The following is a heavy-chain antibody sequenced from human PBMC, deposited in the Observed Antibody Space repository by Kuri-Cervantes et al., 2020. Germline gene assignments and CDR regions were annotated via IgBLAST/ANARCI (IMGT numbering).Heavy chain of an antibody. CDR2: INPNSGGT. J-gene: IGHJ3*02. V-gene: IGHV1-2*02. D-gene: IGHD3-22*01. CDR3: ARAGITIIPGLRPDAFDI. Sequence: ASVKVSCKASGYTFTGYYMHWVRQAPGQGLEWMGWINPNSGGTNYAQKFQGRVTTTRDTSISTAYMELSRLRSDDTAVYYCARAGITIIPGLRPDAFDIWGQGTMVTVSS. CDR1: GYTFTGYY.